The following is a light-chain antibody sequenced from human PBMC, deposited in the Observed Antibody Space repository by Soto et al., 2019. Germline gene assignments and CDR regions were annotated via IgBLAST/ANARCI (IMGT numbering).Light chain of an antibody. V-gene: IGKV3-20*01. CDR3: QQYDTSPTT. Sequence: EIVLTQSPGTLSLSPGERATLSCRASQSVSNNYLAWYQQKPGQAPRLLIFGASSRPADIPDRFSGSGSGTDFTLSISRLEPEDFAVYHCQQYDTSPTTFGQGTKLEIK. CDR1: QSVSNNY. J-gene: IGKJ2*01. CDR2: GAS.